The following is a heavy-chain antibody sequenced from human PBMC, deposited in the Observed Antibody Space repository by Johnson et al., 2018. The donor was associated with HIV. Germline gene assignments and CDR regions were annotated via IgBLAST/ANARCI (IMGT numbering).Heavy chain of an antibody. CDR3: ARGQLLADDALNN. D-gene: IGHD6-6*01. CDR2: IGTAGDT. V-gene: IGHV3-13*01. Sequence: VQLVESGGGLVQPGGSLRLSCAASGFTFSSYDMHWVRQATGKGLEWVSAIGTAGDTYYPGSVKGRFTISRENAKNSLYLQMNSLRAGDTAIYYCARGQLLADDALNNWGQGTMVTVSS. CDR1: GFTFSSYD. J-gene: IGHJ3*02.